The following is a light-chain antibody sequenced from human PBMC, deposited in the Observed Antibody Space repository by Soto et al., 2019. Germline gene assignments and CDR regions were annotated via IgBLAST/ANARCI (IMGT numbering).Light chain of an antibody. CDR1: QNLSSGY. CDR3: QQYDTSPRT. J-gene: IGKJ1*01. Sequence: EIVLTQSPGTLSLSPGERAPLSCRASQNLSSGYLAWYRQRPGQAPRILIYAASSRATGIPDRFIGSGSGTDFTLTISRLEPEDFAVYYCQQYDTSPRTFGRVTKVE. CDR2: AAS. V-gene: IGKV3-20*01.